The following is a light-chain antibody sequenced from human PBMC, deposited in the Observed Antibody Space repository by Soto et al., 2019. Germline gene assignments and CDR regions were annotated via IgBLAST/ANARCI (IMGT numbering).Light chain of an antibody. J-gene: IGKJ1*01. Sequence: EIVLPQSPGTLSLSPGERATLSCRASQSFTSTSLAWYQQKPGQAPRLLISGASRRAAGIPDRFSGSGSGTDFTLTISRLESEDIAVYYCQQYDSSPRTFGQGTRVEIK. CDR2: GAS. CDR3: QQYDSSPRT. CDR1: QSFTSTS. V-gene: IGKV3-20*01.